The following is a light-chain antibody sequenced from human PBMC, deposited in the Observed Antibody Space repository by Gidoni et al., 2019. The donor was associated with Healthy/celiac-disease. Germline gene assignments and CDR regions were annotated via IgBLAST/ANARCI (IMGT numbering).Light chain of an antibody. CDR3: AAWDDSLNGMV. V-gene: IGLV1-44*01. CDR1: SSNIGSNT. J-gene: IGLJ2*01. Sequence: QSVLTQPPSASGTPGQRVTISCSGSSSNIGSNTVNGYQQLPGTAPKLLSYRNNQRPSGGPGRFSGSKSGTSASLAISGLQSEDEAEYYCAAWDDSLNGMVFGGGTKLTVL. CDR2: RNN.